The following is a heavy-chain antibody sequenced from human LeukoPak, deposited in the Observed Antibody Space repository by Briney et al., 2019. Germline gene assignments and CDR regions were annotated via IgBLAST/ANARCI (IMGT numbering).Heavy chain of an antibody. J-gene: IGHJ4*02. CDR3: AKDRLRVAVKSGGPVDY. V-gene: IGHV3-30*02. CDR2: IRYDGSNK. CDR1: GFTFSSYA. D-gene: IGHD4-17*01. Sequence: GGSLRLSCAASGFTFSSYAMSWVRQAPGKGLEWVAFIRYDGSNKYYADSVKGRFTISRDNSKNTLYLQMNSLRAEDTAVYYCAKDRLRVAVKSGGPVDYWGQGTLVTVSS.